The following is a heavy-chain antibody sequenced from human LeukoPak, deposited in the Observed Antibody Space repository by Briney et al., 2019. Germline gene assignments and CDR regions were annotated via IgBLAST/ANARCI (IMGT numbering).Heavy chain of an antibody. CDR2: IAADGSNK. CDR3: ARETTVDAFDI. Sequence: PGGSLRLSCAASGFIFSRYVMHWVRQAPGKGLEWVAVIAADGSNKYYADSVAGRFPISRDNSKNTLFLQMNSLSAEDTAVYYCARETTVDAFDIWGQGTMVTVSS. J-gene: IGHJ3*02. V-gene: IGHV3-30*14. CDR1: GFIFSRYV. D-gene: IGHD4-17*01.